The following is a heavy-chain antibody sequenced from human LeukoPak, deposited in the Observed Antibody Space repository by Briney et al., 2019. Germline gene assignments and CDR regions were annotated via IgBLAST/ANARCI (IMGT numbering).Heavy chain of an antibody. D-gene: IGHD6-13*01. CDR2: ISYDGSNK. Sequence: GGSLRLSCAASGFTFSSYAMHWVRQAPGKGLEWVAVISYDGSNKYYADSVKGRFTISRDNSKNTLYLQMNSLRAEDTAVYYCAKSTGWYSSSWYLIYWGQGTPVTVSS. V-gene: IGHV3-30-3*02. CDR1: GFTFSSYA. J-gene: IGHJ4*02. CDR3: AKSTGWYSSSWYLIY.